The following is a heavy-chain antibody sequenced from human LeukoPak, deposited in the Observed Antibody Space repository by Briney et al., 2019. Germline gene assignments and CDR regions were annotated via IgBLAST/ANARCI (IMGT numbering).Heavy chain of an antibody. Sequence: PGGSLRLSCAASGFTFSSYSMNWVRQAPGKGLEGVSYISASTGIIYYADSVKGRFTISRDNSKNTLYLQMNSLRAEDTAVYYCAKDYYDSSGTLFDYWGQGTLVTVSS. D-gene: IGHD3-22*01. CDR1: GFTFSSYS. CDR3: AKDYYDSSGTLFDY. CDR2: ISASTGII. J-gene: IGHJ4*02. V-gene: IGHV3-48*01.